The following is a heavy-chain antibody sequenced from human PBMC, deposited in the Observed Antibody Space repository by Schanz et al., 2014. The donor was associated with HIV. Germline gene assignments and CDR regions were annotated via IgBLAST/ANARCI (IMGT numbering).Heavy chain of an antibody. V-gene: IGHV3-23*01. CDR2: ISGSDGDT. Sequence: EVQLLESGGGLVQPGGSLRLSCAASGFTFSSYAMTWVRQAPGKGLDWVSTISGSDGDTYYADSVKGRFTISRDNSKNTVYLRMSGLRAEDTAVYYCANQRYSGTYRPFDYWGRGTLVTVSS. CDR1: GFTFSSYA. D-gene: IGHD1-26*01. J-gene: IGHJ4*02. CDR3: ANQRYSGTYRPFDY.